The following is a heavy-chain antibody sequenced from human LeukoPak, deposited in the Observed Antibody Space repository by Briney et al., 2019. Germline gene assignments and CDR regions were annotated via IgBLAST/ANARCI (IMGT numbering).Heavy chain of an antibody. D-gene: IGHD3-3*01. CDR3: ARVRPYYDFWSVYFDY. CDR2: INPNSGGT. Sequence: ASVKVSCKASGYTFTSYGISWVRQAPGQGLEWMGWINPNSGGTNYAQKFQGRVTMTRDTSISTAYMELSRLRSDDTAVYYCARVRPYYDFWSVYFDYWGQGTLVTVSS. V-gene: IGHV1-2*02. CDR1: GYTFTSYG. J-gene: IGHJ4*02.